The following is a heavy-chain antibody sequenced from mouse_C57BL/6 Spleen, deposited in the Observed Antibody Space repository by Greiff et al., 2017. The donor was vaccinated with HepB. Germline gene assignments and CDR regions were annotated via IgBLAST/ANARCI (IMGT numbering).Heavy chain of an antibody. CDR1: GFTFSDFY. CDR3: ARDDGYYGWYFDV. D-gene: IGHD2-3*01. J-gene: IGHJ1*03. V-gene: IGHV7-1*01. Sequence: EVQRVESGGGLVQSGRSLRLSCATSGFTFSDFYMEWVRQAPGKGLEWIAASRNKANDYTTEYSASVKGRFIVSRDTSQSILYLQMNALRAEDTAIYDCARDDGYYGWYFDVWGTGTTVTVSS. CDR2: SRNKANDYTT.